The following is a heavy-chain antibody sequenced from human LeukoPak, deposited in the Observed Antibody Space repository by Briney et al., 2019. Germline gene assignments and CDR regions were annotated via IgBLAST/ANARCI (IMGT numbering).Heavy chain of an antibody. CDR1: GGSFSGYY. D-gene: IGHD6-19*01. J-gene: IGHJ4*02. CDR3: ARRYSSGWYHFDY. Sequence: SETLSLTCAVYGGSFSGYYWSWIRQPPGKGLEWIGEINHSGSTNYNPSLKSRVTISVDTSKNQFSLKLSSVTAADTAVYYCARRYSSGWYHFDYWAREPWSPSPQ. CDR2: INHSGST. V-gene: IGHV4-34*01.